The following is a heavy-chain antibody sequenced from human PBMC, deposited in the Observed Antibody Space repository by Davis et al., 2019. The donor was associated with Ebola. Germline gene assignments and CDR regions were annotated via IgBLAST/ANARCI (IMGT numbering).Heavy chain of an antibody. V-gene: IGHV3-33*03. CDR3: AKVVTAMGYFDY. D-gene: IGHD5-18*01. J-gene: IGHJ4*02. CDR1: GFTFSSYG. Sequence: PGGSLRPSCAASGFTFSSYGMHWVRQAPGKGLEWVAVIWYDGSNKYYADSVKGRFTISRDNAKNSLYLQMNSLRAEDTALYYCAKVVTAMGYFDYWGQGTLVTVSS. CDR2: IWYDGSNK.